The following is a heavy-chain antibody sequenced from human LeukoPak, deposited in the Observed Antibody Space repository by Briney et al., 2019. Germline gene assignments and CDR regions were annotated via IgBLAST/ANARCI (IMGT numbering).Heavy chain of an antibody. CDR1: GYSMRSGYY. J-gene: IGHJ6*03. D-gene: IGHD6-13*01. V-gene: IGHV4-38-2*02. CDR2: IYTSGST. Sequence: SETLSLSCTVSGYSMRSGYYWGWIRQPPGKGLEWIGRIYTSGSTNYNPSLKSRVTMSVDTSKNQFSLKLSSVTAADTAVYYCARGLYSSSWPQIYYYYYMDVWGKGTTVTISS. CDR3: ARGLYSSSWPQIYYYYYMDV.